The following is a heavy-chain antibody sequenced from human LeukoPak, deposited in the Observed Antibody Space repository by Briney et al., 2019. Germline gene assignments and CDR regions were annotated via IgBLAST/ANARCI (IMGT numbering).Heavy chain of an antibody. CDR2: IYYSGST. D-gene: IGHD7-27*01. V-gene: IGHV4-39*07. CDR1: GGSISSSSYY. CDR3: ARSPWGGYVGY. Sequence: SETLSLTCTVSGGSISSSSYYWGWIRQPPGKGLEWIGSIYYSGSTYYNPSLKSRVTISVDTSKNQFSLKLSSVTAADTAVYYCARSPWGGYVGYWGQGTLVTVSS. J-gene: IGHJ4*02.